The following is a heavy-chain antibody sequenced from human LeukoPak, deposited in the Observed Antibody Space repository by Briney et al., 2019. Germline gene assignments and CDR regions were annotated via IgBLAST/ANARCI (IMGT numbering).Heavy chain of an antibody. CDR3: AKDLIGQLWSTIRLEPYYLDY. CDR1: GFTFSSYA. Sequence: GGSLRLSCAASGFTFSSYAMSWVRQAPGKGLEWVSAISGSGGSTYYADSVKGRFTISRDNSKNTLYLQMNSLRAEDTAVYYCAKDLIGQLWSTIRLEPYYLDYWGQGTLVTVSS. CDR2: ISGSGGST. V-gene: IGHV3-23*01. J-gene: IGHJ4*02. D-gene: IGHD5-18*01.